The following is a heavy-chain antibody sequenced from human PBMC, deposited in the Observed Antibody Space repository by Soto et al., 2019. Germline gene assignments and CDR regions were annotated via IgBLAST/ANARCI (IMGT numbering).Heavy chain of an antibody. Sequence: ASVKVSCKASGGTFSSYAISWVRQAPGQGLEWMGGIIPIFGTANYAQKFQGRVTITADESTSTAYMELSSLRSEDTAVYYCARVPSYDSSGPLDYWGQGTLVTVSS. V-gene: IGHV1-69*13. CDR3: ARVPSYDSSGPLDY. CDR1: GGTFSSYA. J-gene: IGHJ4*02. D-gene: IGHD3-22*01. CDR2: IIPIFGTA.